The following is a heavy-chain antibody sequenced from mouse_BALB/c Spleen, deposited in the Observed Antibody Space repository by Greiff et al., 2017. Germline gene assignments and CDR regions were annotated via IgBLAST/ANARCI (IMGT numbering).Heavy chain of an antibody. CDR1: GFTFSSYA. CDR2: ISSGGSYT. CDR3: ARLYYYGSSWGFAY. V-gene: IGHV5-9-3*01. Sequence: GQVVESGGGLVKPGGSLKLSCAASGFTFSSYAMSWVRQTPEKRLEWVATISSGGSYTYYPDSVKGRFTISRDNAKNTLYLQMSSLRSEDTAMYYCARLYYYGSSWGFAYWGQGTLVTVSA. J-gene: IGHJ3*01. D-gene: IGHD1-1*01.